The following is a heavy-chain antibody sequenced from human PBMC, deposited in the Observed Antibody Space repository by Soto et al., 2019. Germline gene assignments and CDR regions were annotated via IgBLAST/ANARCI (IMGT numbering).Heavy chain of an antibody. CDR2: IIPLFDTA. J-gene: IGHJ6*02. CDR3: ARIKPPDRAGRPPYYYYYYGMDV. D-gene: IGHD6-6*01. V-gene: IGHV1-69*06. Sequence: QVQLVQSGAEVKKPGSSVKVSCKASGGSFGSYAITWVRQTPGQGLEWMGGIIPLFDTAAFSETFQGRITITADKSTSTGYMELSSLRSEDAAAYYCARIKPPDRAGRPPYYYYYYGMDVWGQGTTVTVSS. CDR1: GGSFGSYA.